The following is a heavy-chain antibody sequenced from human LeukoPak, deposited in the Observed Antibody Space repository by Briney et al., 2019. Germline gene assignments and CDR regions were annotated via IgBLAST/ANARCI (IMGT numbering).Heavy chain of an antibody. CDR2: ISSSSSTI. J-gene: IGHJ6*03. Sequence: GGSLRLSCAASGFTFSSYSMNWVRQAPGKGLEWVSYISSSSSTIYYADSVKGRFTISRDNAKNSLYLQMNSLRAEDTAVYYCAREEYSSSSYSYYYYYYMDVWGKGTTVTVSS. V-gene: IGHV3-48*01. CDR1: GFTFSSYS. CDR3: AREEYSSSSYSYYYYYYMDV. D-gene: IGHD6-6*01.